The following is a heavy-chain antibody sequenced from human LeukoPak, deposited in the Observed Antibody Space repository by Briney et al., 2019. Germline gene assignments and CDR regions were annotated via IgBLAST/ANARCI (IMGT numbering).Heavy chain of an antibody. V-gene: IGHV1-69*04. J-gene: IGHJ4*02. Sequence: SVKVSCKASGGTFSSYAIGWVRQAPGQGLEWMGRIIPILGIANYAQKFQGRVTITADKSTSTGYMELSSLRSEDTAVYYCARHAPQLWPRFDYWGQGTLVTVSS. D-gene: IGHD5-18*01. CDR3: ARHAPQLWPRFDY. CDR1: GGTFSSYA. CDR2: IIPILGIA.